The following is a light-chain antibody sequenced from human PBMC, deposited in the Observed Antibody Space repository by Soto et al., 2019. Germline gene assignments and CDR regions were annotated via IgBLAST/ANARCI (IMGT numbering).Light chain of an antibody. V-gene: IGLV2-14*01. CDR2: DVS. CDR3: SSYTSSGTLVV. J-gene: IGLJ2*01. Sequence: QSALTQPASVSGSPGQSITISCTGTNSDVGGYNYVSWYQQHPNKAPKLMIYDVSSRPSGVSNRFSGSKSGNTASLTISGPQAEDEADYYCSSYTSSGTLVVFGGGTKLTVL. CDR1: NSDVGGYNY.